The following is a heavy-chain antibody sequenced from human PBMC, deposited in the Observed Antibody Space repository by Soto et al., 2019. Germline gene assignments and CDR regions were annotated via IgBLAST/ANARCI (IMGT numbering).Heavy chain of an antibody. CDR1: GFTFSSYA. V-gene: IGHV3-30-3*01. Sequence: QVQLVESGGGVVQPGRSLRLSCAASGFTFSSYAMHWVRQAPGKGLEWVAVISYDGSNKYYADSVKGRFTISRDNSKNTLYLQMNSLRAEDTAVYYCARDRAGGRFLEWLFALDYWGQGTLVTVSS. CDR2: ISYDGSNK. CDR3: ARDRAGGRFLEWLFALDY. D-gene: IGHD3-3*01. J-gene: IGHJ4*02.